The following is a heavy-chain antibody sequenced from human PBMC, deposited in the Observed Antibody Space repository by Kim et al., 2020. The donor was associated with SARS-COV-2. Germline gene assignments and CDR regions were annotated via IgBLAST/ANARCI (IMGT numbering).Heavy chain of an antibody. D-gene: IGHD4-17*01. CDR1: SGSISSSSYY. J-gene: IGHJ4*02. CDR2: IYYSGSS. CDR3: ARVDYGDYSPFLDY. V-gene: IGHV4-39*01. Sequence: SETLSLTCTVSSGSISSSSYYWGWIRQPPGKGLEWIGNIYYSGSSYYNPSLKSRVTISVDTSKNQFSLKLSSVTAADTAVYYCARVDYGDYSPFLDYWGQGTLVTVSS.